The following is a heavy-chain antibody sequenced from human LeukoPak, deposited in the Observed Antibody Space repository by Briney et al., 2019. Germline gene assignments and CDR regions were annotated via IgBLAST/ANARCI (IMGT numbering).Heavy chain of an antibody. CDR2: ISSSGGAM. J-gene: IGHJ4*02. V-gene: IGHV3-11*04. CDR3: ARNPGGYFDY. Sequence: GGSLRLSCAASGFTFSDHFMSWIRQAPGKGPEWIAYISSSGGAMYYVDSVKGRFTISRDNAKNSLYLQMNSLRAEDTAVYYCARNPGGYFDYWGQGTLVTVSS. CDR1: GFTFSDHF. D-gene: IGHD3-16*01.